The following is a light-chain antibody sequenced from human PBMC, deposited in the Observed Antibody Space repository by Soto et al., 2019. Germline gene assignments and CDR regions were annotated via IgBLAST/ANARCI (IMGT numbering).Light chain of an antibody. V-gene: IGKV3D-15*01. Sequence: EIVMTQSPATLSVSPGERATLSCRASQSVSSNLAWYQQKPGQAHRLLIYGASIRATGIPARFSGSGSGTEFTLTISSLQSEDFAVYYCQLGGTFGQGTKLEIK. J-gene: IGKJ2*02. CDR2: GAS. CDR3: QLGGT. CDR1: QSVSSN.